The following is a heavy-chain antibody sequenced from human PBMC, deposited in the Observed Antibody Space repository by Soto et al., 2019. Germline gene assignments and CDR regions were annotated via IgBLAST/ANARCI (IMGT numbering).Heavy chain of an antibody. D-gene: IGHD3-3*01. CDR2: IIPILGIA. V-gene: IGHV1-69*02. Sequence: ASVKVSCKASGGTFSSYTISWVRQAPGQGLEWMGRIIPILGIANYAQKFQGRVTITADKSTSTAYMELSSLRSEDTAVYYCASEKRWLLFSVYYYYMDVWGKGTTVTVSS. J-gene: IGHJ6*03. CDR1: GGTFSSYT. CDR3: ASEKRWLLFSVYYYYMDV.